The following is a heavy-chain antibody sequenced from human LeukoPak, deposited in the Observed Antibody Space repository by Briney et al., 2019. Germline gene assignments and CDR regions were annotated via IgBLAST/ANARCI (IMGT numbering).Heavy chain of an antibody. Sequence: GGSLRLSCAASGFTFSTYTMHWVRRAPGRGLENVSAISSNGGTTYYANSVKGRFTISRDNSKNTLYLQMGSLRAEDMAVYYCARTPSGVVVITSYDYWGQGTLVTVSS. CDR2: ISSNGGTT. D-gene: IGHD3-22*01. J-gene: IGHJ4*02. CDR1: GFTFSTYT. V-gene: IGHV3-64*01. CDR3: ARTPSGVVVITSYDY.